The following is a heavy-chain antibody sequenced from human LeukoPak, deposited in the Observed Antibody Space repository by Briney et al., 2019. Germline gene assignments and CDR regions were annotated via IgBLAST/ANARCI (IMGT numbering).Heavy chain of an antibody. J-gene: IGHJ4*02. CDR2: ISAYNGNT. Sequence: ASVKVSCKASGYTFTSYGISWVRQAPGQGLEWMGWISAYNGNTNYAQKLQGRVTMTTDTSTSTAYMELRSLRSDDTAVYYCAAQASGDYYDSSGYPYYWGQGTLVTVSS. V-gene: IGHV1-18*01. D-gene: IGHD3-22*01. CDR3: AAQASGDYYDSSGYPYY. CDR1: GYTFTSYG.